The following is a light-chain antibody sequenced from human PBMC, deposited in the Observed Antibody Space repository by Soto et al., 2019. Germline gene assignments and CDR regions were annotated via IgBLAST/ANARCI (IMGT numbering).Light chain of an antibody. CDR3: QQTNSFPCT. Sequence: DIQMTQSPSSVSASVGDRVTSTGRASQVVSTWLAWYQQKPGKAPKLLISAASSLQSGFPSRFTRSGSGTDFTLTITNLHPEDFATYYVQQTNSFPCTCGGGSKLDVK. J-gene: IGKJ4*01. CDR1: QVVSTW. CDR2: AAS. V-gene: IGKV1D-12*01.